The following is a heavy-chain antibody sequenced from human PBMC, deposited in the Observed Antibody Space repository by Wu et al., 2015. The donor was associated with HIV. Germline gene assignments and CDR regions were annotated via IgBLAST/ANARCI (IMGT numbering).Heavy chain of an antibody. D-gene: IGHD3-22*01. CDR2: IIPIFGTA. CDR3: ARVMRYYYDSSGYYYGAFDI. Sequence: QVQLVQSGAEVKKPGSSVKVSCKASGGTFSSYAISWVRQAPGQGLEWMGGIIPIFGTANYAQKFQGRVTITTDESTSTAYMELSSLRSEDTAVYYRARVMRYYYDSSGYYYGAFDIWGQGTMVTVSS. CDR1: GGTFSSYA. V-gene: IGHV1-69*05. J-gene: IGHJ3*02.